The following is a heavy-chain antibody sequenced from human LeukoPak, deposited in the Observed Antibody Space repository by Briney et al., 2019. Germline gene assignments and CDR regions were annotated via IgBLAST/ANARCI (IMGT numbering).Heavy chain of an antibody. CDR2: INYSGNT. CDR1: GGSITNYY. V-gene: IGHV4-59*08. CDR3: ARLNVLSGSPLHHFDH. Sequence: SETLSPTFTVSGGSITNYYWSWIRQPPGKGLEWIAYINYSGNTNYNPSLKSRVTISVDTSKNQFSLKLTSVTAADTAVYYCARLNVLSGSPLHHFDHGGQRTLVTVSS. D-gene: IGHD6-13*01. J-gene: IGHJ4*02.